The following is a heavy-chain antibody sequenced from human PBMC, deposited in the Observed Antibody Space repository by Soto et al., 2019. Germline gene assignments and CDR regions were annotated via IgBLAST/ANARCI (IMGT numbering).Heavy chain of an antibody. J-gene: IGHJ3*02. Sequence: QVHLQESGSGLAKPSETLSLTCTVSGGSISGFYWSWIRQPPGKGLEWIGYMFHSGSTDYNPSLKSRVTISIDKSKHQFSLRLSSVTAADTAVYYCARARSGDESRAFDIWGQGTMVTVSS. CDR1: GGSISGFY. D-gene: IGHD5-12*01. CDR2: MFHSGST. CDR3: ARARSGDESRAFDI. V-gene: IGHV4-59*01.